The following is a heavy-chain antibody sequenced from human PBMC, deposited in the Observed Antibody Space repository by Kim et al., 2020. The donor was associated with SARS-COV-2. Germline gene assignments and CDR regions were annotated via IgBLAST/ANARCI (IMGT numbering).Heavy chain of an antibody. V-gene: IGHV3-30*02. CDR3: AKSDDCSSTRCDKGWFCDY. D-gene: IGHD2-2*02. J-gene: IGHJ4*02. Sequence: GRFTISRDTSKNTVYLQMNSLRVDDTAVYYCAKSDDCSSTRCDKGWFCDYWGQGTLVTVSS.